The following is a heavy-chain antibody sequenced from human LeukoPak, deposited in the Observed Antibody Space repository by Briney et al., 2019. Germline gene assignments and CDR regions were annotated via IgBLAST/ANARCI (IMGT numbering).Heavy chain of an antibody. CDR3: AREDYDMDYFYY. D-gene: IGHD3-9*01. CDR1: GFTFSSYA. CDR2: ISYDGSNK. Sequence: PGRSLRLSCAASGFTFSSYAMHWVRQAPGKGLEWVAVISYDGSNKYYADSVKGRFTISRDNSKNTLYLQMNSLRAEDTAVYYCAREDYDMDYFYYWGQGTLVTVSS. V-gene: IGHV3-30-3*01. J-gene: IGHJ4*02.